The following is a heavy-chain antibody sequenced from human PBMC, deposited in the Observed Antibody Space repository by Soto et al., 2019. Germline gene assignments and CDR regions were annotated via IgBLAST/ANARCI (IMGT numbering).Heavy chain of an antibody. V-gene: IGHV3-30-3*01. CDR1: GFTFSRYA. D-gene: IGHD2-8*01. CDR3: ARSRNGAVPDSINF. CDR2: ISRDGSTK. J-gene: IGHJ4*02. Sequence: GGSLRLSCAASGFTFSRYAMHWVRQAPGEGLEWVAVISRDGSTKYYGDSVKGRFTVSRDNSNNTLYLSMTSLRPDDTAVFYCARSRNGAVPDSINFWGQGTLVTVSS.